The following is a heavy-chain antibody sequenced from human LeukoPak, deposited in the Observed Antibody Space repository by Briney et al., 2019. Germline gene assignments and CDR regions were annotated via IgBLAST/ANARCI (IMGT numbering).Heavy chain of an antibody. Sequence: ASVKVSCKASGGTFSSYAISWVRQAPGQGLEWMGRIIPILGIANYAQKFQGRVTITADKSTSTAYMELSSLRSEDTAVYYCARVGEYYYDSSGYPPYYYYMDVWGQGTMVTVSS. CDR1: GGTFSSYA. CDR3: ARVGEYYYDSSGYPPYYYYMDV. V-gene: IGHV1-69*04. J-gene: IGHJ6*03. CDR2: IIPILGIA. D-gene: IGHD3-22*01.